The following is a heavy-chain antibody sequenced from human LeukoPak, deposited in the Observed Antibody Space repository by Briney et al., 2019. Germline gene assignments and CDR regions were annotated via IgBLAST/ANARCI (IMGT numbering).Heavy chain of an antibody. V-gene: IGHV3-74*01. Sequence: GGSLRLSCAASGFTFSSYWMHWVRHAPGKGLVWDSRINSDGSSTNYADSVKGRFTISRDNAKNTLYLQMNSLRAEDTAVYYCASTLSSSPHWGRGTLVTVSS. CDR1: GFTFSSYW. CDR3: ASTLSSSPH. J-gene: IGHJ4*02. D-gene: IGHD6-6*01. CDR2: INSDGSST.